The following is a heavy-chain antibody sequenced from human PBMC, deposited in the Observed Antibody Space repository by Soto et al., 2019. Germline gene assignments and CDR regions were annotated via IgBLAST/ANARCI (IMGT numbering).Heavy chain of an antibody. CDR2: ISSGSSYI. D-gene: IGHD6-13*01. J-gene: IGHJ4*02. V-gene: IGHV3-21*01. Sequence: EVQLVESGGGLVKPGGSLRLSCAASGFTFGTYSMNWVRQAPGKGLEWVSSISSGSSYIYYADSVKGRFTISRDNAKNSLYLQMNSLRVEDPAVYYCARDKGGNQQLEPLDSWGQGTLVTVSS. CDR3: ARDKGGNQQLEPLDS. CDR1: GFTFGTYS.